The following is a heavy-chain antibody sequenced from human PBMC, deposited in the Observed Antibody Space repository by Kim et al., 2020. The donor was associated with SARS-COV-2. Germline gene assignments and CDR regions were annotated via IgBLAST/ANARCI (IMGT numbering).Heavy chain of an antibody. Sequence: SETLSLTCAVYGGSFSGYYWSWIRQPPGKGLEWIGEINHSGSTNYNPSLKSRVTISVDTSKNQFSLKLSSVTAADTAVYYCARAPHRGYCSSTSCFSAYNWFDPWGQGTLVTVSS. J-gene: IGHJ5*02. CDR2: INHSGST. CDR3: ARAPHRGYCSSTSCFSAYNWFDP. V-gene: IGHV4-34*01. CDR1: GGSFSGYY. D-gene: IGHD2-2*01.